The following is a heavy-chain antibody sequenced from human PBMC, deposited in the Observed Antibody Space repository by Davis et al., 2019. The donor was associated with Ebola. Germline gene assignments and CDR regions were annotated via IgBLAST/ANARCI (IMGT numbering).Heavy chain of an antibody. D-gene: IGHD4-17*01. Sequence: SETLSLTCTVSGGSISSGDNYCSWLRQPPGKGLEWIGYIYYSGSTYYNPSLKSRVTISVDTSKHQFSLTLSSVTAADTAVYSCARALYGDYADYWGQGTLVTVSS. CDR1: GGSISSGDNY. CDR3: ARALYGDYADY. V-gene: IGHV4-30-4*08. CDR2: IYYSGST. J-gene: IGHJ4*02.